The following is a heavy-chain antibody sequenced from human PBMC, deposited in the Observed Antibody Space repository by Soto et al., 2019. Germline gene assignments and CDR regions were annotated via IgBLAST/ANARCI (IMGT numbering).Heavy chain of an antibody. D-gene: IGHD2-2*01. J-gene: IGHJ5*02. CDR1: GYTFTGYY. V-gene: IGHV1-2*04. Sequence: PVKVSCKASGYTFTGYYMHWVRQAPGQGLEWMGWINPNSGGTNYAQKFQGWVTMTRDTSISTAYMELSWLRSDDTAVYYCARWGGGYCSSTSCYSNWFDPWGQGTLVTVSS. CDR3: ARWGGGYCSSTSCYSNWFDP. CDR2: INPNSGGT.